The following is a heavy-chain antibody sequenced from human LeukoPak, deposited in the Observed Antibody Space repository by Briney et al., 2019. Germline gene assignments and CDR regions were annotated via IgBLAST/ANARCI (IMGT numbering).Heavy chain of an antibody. Sequence: GGSLRLSCVASGFSSTYTSWVRQAPGKGLEWVSAIYSGDSTDYADSVRGRFTISRDISKNTVYLQMNCLRPEDTAVYYCARDLWDATGYWGQGTLVTV. D-gene: IGHD3-3*01. J-gene: IGHJ4*02. V-gene: IGHV3-66*02. CDR1: GFSSTY. CDR3: ARDLWDATGY. CDR2: IYSGDST.